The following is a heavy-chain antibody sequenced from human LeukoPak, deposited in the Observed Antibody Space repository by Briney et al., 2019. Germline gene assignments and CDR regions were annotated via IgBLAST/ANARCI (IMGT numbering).Heavy chain of an antibody. V-gene: IGHV1-69*06. CDR2: IIPIFGTA. CDR3: AITLRYFDWLLSYIDY. J-gene: IGHJ4*02. CDR1: GGTFINYA. Sequence: SVTVSFKASGGTFINYAISWVRQAPGQGLEWMGGIIPIFGTANYAQKFQGRVTITADKSTSTAYMELSSLRSEDTAVYYCAITLRYFDWLLSYIDYWGQGTLVTVSS. D-gene: IGHD3-9*01.